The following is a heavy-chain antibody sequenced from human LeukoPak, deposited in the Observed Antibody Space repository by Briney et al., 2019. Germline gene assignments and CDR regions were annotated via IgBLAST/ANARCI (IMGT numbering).Heavy chain of an antibody. D-gene: IGHD3-22*01. V-gene: IGHV3-74*01. J-gene: IGHJ6*03. CDR3: ARGPPYYYESSGQTHYYYMDV. Sequence: PGGSLRLSCAASGFTFSSYWMHWVRQTPGKGLMWVARIKSDGSTIYADSVQGRFTISRDNAKNTVYLQMNSLRAEDTALYYCARGPPYYYESSGQTHYYYMDVWGKGTTVTVSS. CDR1: GFTFSSYW. CDR2: IKSDGST.